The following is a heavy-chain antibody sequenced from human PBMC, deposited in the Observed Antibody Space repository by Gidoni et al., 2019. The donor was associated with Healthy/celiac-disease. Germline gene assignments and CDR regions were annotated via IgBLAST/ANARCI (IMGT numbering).Heavy chain of an antibody. D-gene: IGHD2-2*02. CDR3: ARGHYCSSTSCYRVHYYGMDV. CDR2: ISSSSSYI. J-gene: IGHJ6*02. V-gene: IGHV3-21*01. CDR1: GFTFSSYS. Sequence: EVQLVESGGGLVKPGGSLRLSCAASGFTFSSYSMNWVRQAPGKGLEWVSSISSSSSYIYYADSVKGRFTISRDNAKNSLYLQMNSLRAEDTAVYYCARGHYCSSTSCYRVHYYGMDVWGQGTTVTVSS.